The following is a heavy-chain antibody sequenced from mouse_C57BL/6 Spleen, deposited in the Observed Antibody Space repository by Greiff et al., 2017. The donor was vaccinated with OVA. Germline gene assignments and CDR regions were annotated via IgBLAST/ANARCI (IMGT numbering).Heavy chain of an antibody. CDR2: IDPEDGET. CDR1: GFNIKDYY. V-gene: IGHV14-2*01. J-gene: IGHJ1*03. CDR3: ARFRITTVVDWYFDV. D-gene: IGHD1-1*01. Sequence: EVQLQQSGAELVKPGASVKLSCTASGFNIKDYYMHWVKQRTEQGLEWIGRIDPEDGETKYAPKFQGKATITADTSSNTAYLQLSSLTSAYTAVYYCARFRITTVVDWYFDVWGTGTTVTVSS.